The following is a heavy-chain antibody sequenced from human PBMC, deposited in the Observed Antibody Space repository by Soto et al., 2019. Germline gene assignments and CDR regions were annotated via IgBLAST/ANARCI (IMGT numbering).Heavy chain of an antibody. V-gene: IGHV4-39*01. J-gene: IGHJ4*02. Sequence: QLQLQESGPGLVKPSETLSLTCAVSGGSISSSSYYWGWIRQPPGKGLEWIGSIYYSGSTYYTPYLQSLVAISVDTSKNQFSLKLNSVTAADTAVYYCARRTVNIRTFYSGLKTHCFDYWGQGTLVTVSS. CDR2: IYYSGST. CDR3: ARRTVNIRTFYSGLKTHCFDY. D-gene: IGHD6-19*01. CDR1: GGSISSSSYY.